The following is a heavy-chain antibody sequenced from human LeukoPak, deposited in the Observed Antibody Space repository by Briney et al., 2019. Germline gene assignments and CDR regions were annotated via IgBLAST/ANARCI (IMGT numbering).Heavy chain of an antibody. CDR2: IFYSGTT. CDR1: GGSISSYY. J-gene: IGHJ6*02. Sequence: SETLSLTCTVSGGSISSYYWSWIRQPPGKGLEWVGNIFYSGTTNYNPSLKSRVIILVDTSKNQFSLKLSSVTAADTAVYYCARDSRVSSGWYTGYYGMDVWGQGTTVTVSS. CDR3: ARDSRVSSGWYTGYYGMDV. V-gene: IGHV4-59*12. D-gene: IGHD6-19*01.